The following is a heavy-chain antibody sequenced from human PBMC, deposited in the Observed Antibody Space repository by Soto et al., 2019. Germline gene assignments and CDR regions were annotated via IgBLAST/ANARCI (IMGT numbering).Heavy chain of an antibody. V-gene: IGHV5-51*01. CDR3: AKSKIGVAGPFDY. Sequence: GESLKISCQGSGYRFTSYWIGWVRQMPGKGLEWMGVVHPGDSDARYSPSFQGQVTMSVDKSVSTAYVQWRSLKASDTAVYYCAKSKIGVAGPFDYWGQGTLVTVS. D-gene: IGHD6-19*01. J-gene: IGHJ4*02. CDR2: VHPGDSDA. CDR1: GYRFTSYW.